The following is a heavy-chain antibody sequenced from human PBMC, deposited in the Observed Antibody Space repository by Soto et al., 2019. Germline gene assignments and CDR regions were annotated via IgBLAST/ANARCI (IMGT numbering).Heavy chain of an antibody. V-gene: IGHV1-2*02. CDR2: INPATGAA. CDR3: ARGGGVGVAGSAAFDM. CDR1: GYPVTAYY. D-gene: IGHD3-3*01. J-gene: IGHJ3*02. Sequence: QLHLVQSGAVVKKPGASVTVSCSASGYPVTAYYMHWVRQAPGRGLEWMGGINPATGAAKYTQTFQGTGHLTRDTATSTGFMELGGPTSGDTAVFYCARGGGVGVAGSAAFDMWGQGTLVTVSS.